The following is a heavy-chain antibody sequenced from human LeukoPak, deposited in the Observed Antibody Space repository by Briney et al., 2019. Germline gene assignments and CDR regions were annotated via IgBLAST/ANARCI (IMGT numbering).Heavy chain of an antibody. CDR3: ARISTYSSTEY. D-gene: IGHD6-6*01. CDR2: ISSNGDAT. J-gene: IGHJ4*02. V-gene: IGHV3-64*01. Sequence: HPGVSLRLSCAASGFTFSNYAMVWVRQAPGKGVEYVSAISSNGDATFYGNSVKARFTISRDNSKNTLYLQMGSLRVEDMAVYYCARISTYSSTEYWGQGTLVTVSS. CDR1: GFTFSNYA.